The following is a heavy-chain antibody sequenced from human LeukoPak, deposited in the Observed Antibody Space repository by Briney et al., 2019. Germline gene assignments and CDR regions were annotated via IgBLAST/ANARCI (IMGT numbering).Heavy chain of an antibody. V-gene: IGHV3-30*02. Sequence: GGSLRLSCAASGFTFSSYGMHWVRQAPGKGLEWVAFIRYDGSNKYYADSVKGRFTISRDNSKNTLYLQMNSLRAEDTAVYYCAKDQRGQWLVYFDYWGQGTLVTVSS. CDR1: GFTFSSYG. CDR3: AKDQRGQWLVYFDY. CDR2: IRYDGSNK. D-gene: IGHD6-19*01. J-gene: IGHJ4*02.